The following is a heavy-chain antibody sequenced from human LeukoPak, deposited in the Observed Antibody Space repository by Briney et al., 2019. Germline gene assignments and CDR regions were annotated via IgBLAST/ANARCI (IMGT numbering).Heavy chain of an antibody. CDR2: ISSSSSYI. V-gene: IGHV3-21*01. J-gene: IGHJ4*02. CDR3: ASWVVPAAGFTDY. Sequence: GGSLRLSCAASGFTFSSYSMNWVRQAPGKGLEWVSSISSSSSYIYYADSVKGRFTISRDNAKNSLYLQMNSLRAEDTAVYYRASWVVPAAGFTDYWGQGTLVTVSS. CDR1: GFTFSSYS. D-gene: IGHD2-2*01.